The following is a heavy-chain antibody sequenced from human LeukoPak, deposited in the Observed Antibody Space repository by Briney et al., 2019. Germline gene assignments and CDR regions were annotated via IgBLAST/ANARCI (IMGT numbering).Heavy chain of an antibody. D-gene: IGHD3-10*01. CDR3: AKDQGWELTHYFDY. CDR1: GFTFSSYG. V-gene: IGHV3-23*01. CDR2: ITSGGST. Sequence: GGSLRLSCAASGFTFSSYGMSWVRQAPGKGLEWVSTITSGGSTYYADSVKGRFTISRDNSKNTLYLQMNSLRAEDTAVYYCAKDQGWELTHYFDYWGQGTLVTVSS. J-gene: IGHJ4*02.